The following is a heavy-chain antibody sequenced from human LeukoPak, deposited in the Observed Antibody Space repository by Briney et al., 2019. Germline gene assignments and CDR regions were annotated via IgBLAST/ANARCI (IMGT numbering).Heavy chain of an antibody. V-gene: IGHV3-74*03. J-gene: IGHJ4*02. CDR3: VRGSRDWVGVDY. CDR1: GFALSRYW. D-gene: IGHD3-10*01. Sequence: GGSLRLSCAASGFALSRYWMHWVRQAPGKGLAWVSHVTDDGGGTEYADSVKGRFTISRDNAKNTVYLQMSSLRAEDTAVYFCVRGSRDWVGVDYWGRGILVTVSS. CDR2: VTDDGGGT.